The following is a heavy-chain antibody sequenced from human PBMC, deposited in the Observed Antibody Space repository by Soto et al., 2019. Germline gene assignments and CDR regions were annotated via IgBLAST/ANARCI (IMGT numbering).Heavy chain of an antibody. J-gene: IGHJ3*02. CDR1: GFTVSSNY. Sequence: GGSLRLSCAASGFTVSSNYMSWVRQAPGKGLEWVSVIYSGGSTYYADSVKGRFTISRDNSKNTLYLQMNSLRAEDTAVYYCARLYPYYDILTGSQIYAFDIWGQGTMVTVSS. D-gene: IGHD3-9*01. CDR3: ARLYPYYDILTGSQIYAFDI. CDR2: IYSGGST. V-gene: IGHV3-53*01.